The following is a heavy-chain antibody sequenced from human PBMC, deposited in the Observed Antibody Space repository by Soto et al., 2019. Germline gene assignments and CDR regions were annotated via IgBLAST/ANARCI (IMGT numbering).Heavy chain of an antibody. Sequence: PGGSLRLSCAASGFTLTSYWMHWVRQAPGKGLVWVSRINSDGSSTSYADPVKGRLTISRDNAKNTVYLQMNSLRAEDTAVYYCARGAYSFDIWGQGTMVTVSS. CDR3: ARGAYSFDI. V-gene: IGHV3-74*01. J-gene: IGHJ3*02. CDR2: INSDGSST. CDR1: GFTLTSYW. D-gene: IGHD2-21*01.